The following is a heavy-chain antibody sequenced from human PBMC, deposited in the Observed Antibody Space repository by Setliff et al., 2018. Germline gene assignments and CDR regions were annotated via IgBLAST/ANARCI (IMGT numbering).Heavy chain of an antibody. Sequence: GGSLRLSCAASGFTFKNAWMSWVRQAPGKGLEWVGLIKSKTDGGTRDYAAPVRGRFTISRDDPKNTLYLQMNSLKTEDTALYYCTTDVPPDIIVEPAFYFYGMDVWGQGTTGT. CDR3: TTDVPPDIIVEPAFYFYGMDV. CDR1: GFTFKNAW. V-gene: IGHV3-15*01. J-gene: IGHJ6*02. CDR2: IKSKTDGGTR. D-gene: IGHD2-2*01.